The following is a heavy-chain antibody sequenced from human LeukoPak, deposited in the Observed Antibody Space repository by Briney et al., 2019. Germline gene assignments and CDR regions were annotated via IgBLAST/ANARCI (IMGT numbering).Heavy chain of an antibody. J-gene: IGHJ4*02. CDR3: ARDQNGGNFWRGYYQDPFDY. D-gene: IGHD3-3*01. Sequence: ASVKVSCKASGYTFTSYGISWVRQAPGQGLEWMGWISAYNGNTNYAQKLQGRVTMTTDTSTSTAYMELRSLRSDDTAVYYCARDQNGGNFWRGYYQDPFDYWGQGTLVTVSS. CDR2: ISAYNGNT. CDR1: GYTFTSYG. V-gene: IGHV1-18*01.